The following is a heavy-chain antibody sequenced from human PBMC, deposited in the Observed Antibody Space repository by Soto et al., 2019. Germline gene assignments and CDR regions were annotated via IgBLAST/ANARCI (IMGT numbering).Heavy chain of an antibody. CDR1: GGSISSYY. D-gene: IGHD5-12*01. V-gene: IGHV4-59*01. Sequence: SETLSLTCTVSGGSISSYYWSWIRQPPGKGLEWIGYIYYSGSTNYNPSLKSRVTISVDTSKNQFSLKLSSVTAADTAVYYCARVPYSGYDYDVAYMDVWGKGTTVTVSS. J-gene: IGHJ6*03. CDR3: ARVPYSGYDYDVAYMDV. CDR2: IYYSGST.